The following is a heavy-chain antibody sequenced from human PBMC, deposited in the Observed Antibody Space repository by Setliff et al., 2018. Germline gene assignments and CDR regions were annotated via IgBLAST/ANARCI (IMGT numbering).Heavy chain of an antibody. D-gene: IGHD5-18*01. CDR1: GYTFTSYG. CDR2: ISAYNGNT. V-gene: IGHV1-18*01. J-gene: IGHJ4*02. Sequence: ASVKVSCKASGYTFTSYGISWVRQAPGQGLEWMGWISAYNGNTNYAQKLQGRVTMTTDTSTSTAYMELRSLRSDDTAVYYCASTWIQHHRGGDGGGYWGQGTLVTVSS. CDR3: ASTWIQHHRGGDGGGY.